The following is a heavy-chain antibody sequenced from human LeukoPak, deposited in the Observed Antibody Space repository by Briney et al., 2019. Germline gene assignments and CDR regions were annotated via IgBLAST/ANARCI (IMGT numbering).Heavy chain of an antibody. CDR2: INPDTGGT. CDR1: GYTFTGYY. D-gene: IGHD2-2*01. Sequence: ASVKVSCKASGYTFTGYYMHWVRQAPGQGLGWMGWINPDTGGTSYAQRFQGRVTMTRDTSISTAYMELIRLTSDDTAVYYCARGGEVCSSTSCYRGYEYWGQGTLVTVSS. CDR3: ARGGEVCSSTSCYRGYEY. V-gene: IGHV1-2*02. J-gene: IGHJ4*02.